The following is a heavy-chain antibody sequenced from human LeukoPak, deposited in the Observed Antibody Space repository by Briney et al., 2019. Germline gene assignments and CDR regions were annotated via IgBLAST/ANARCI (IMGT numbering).Heavy chain of an antibody. CDR3: ARVLGGLPVI. J-gene: IGHJ4*02. D-gene: IGHD3-16*01. V-gene: IGHV4-59*01. CDR1: GGSISDYY. Sequence: SETLSLTCTVSGGSISDYYWSWIRQPPGKGLEWIGFLFYGGTTNYDPSLKSRVSISVDTSKNQFSLSLSSVTAADTAVYYCARVLGGLPVIWGQGSLVTVSS. CDR2: LFYGGTT.